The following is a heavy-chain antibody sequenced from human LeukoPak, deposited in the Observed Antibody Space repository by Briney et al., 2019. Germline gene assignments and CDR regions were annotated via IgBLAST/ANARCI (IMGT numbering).Heavy chain of an antibody. V-gene: IGHV3-48*03. J-gene: IGHJ5*02. CDR1: GFTFSSYE. CDR2: IISSGSTI. CDR3: ASGLWFGDNWFDP. Sequence: GGSLRLSCAASGFTFSSYEMNWVRQAPGKGLEWVSYIISSGSTIYYADSVKGRFTISRDNAKNSLYLQMNSLRAEDTAVYYCASGLWFGDNWFDPWGQGALVTVSS. D-gene: IGHD3-10*01.